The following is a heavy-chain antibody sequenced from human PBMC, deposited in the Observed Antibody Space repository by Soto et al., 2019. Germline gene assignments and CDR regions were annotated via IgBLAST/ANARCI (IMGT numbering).Heavy chain of an antibody. V-gene: IGHV1-69*13. CDR3: ASSSYDYGGNRGPFDY. J-gene: IGHJ4*02. CDR1: GGTFSSYA. D-gene: IGHD4-17*01. Sequence: RASVKVSCKASGGTFSSYAISWVRQAPGQGLEWMGGIIPIFGTANYAQKFQGRVTITADESTSTAYMELSSLRSEDTAVYYCASSSYDYGGNRGPFDYWGQRTVVTVSS. CDR2: IIPIFGTA.